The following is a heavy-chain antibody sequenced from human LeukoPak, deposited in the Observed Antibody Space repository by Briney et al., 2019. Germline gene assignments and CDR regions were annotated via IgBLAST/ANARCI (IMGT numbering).Heavy chain of an antibody. V-gene: IGHV4-39*07. J-gene: IGHJ4*02. D-gene: IGHD1-26*01. Sequence: SETLSLTCTVSGGSISSSSYYWGWIRQPPGKGLEWIGSIYYSGSTYYNPSLKSRVTISVDTSKNQFSLKLSSVTAADTAVYYCARLPSGFGSWELYFDYWGQGTLVTVSS. CDR3: ARLPSGFGSWELYFDY. CDR2: IYYSGST. CDR1: GGSISSSSYY.